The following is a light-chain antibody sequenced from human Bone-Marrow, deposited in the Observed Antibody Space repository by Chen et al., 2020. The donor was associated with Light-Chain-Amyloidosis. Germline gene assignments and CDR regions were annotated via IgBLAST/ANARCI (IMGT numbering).Light chain of an antibody. CDR1: QDISHY. V-gene: IGKV1-27*01. CDR2: AAS. J-gene: IGKJ4*01. CDR3: QKYNNVPLT. Sequence: DIQMTQSPSSLSASVGDRVTITCRASQDISHYLAWYQQKPGKPPKQLIYAASTLQSGVPSRFSGSRYGTDFSLIISSLQTEDVATYYCQKYNNVPLTFGGGTKVEIQ.